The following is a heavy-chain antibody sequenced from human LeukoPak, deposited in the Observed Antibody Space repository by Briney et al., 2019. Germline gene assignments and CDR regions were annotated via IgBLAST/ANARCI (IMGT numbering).Heavy chain of an antibody. D-gene: IGHD3-22*01. CDR2: IYSGGTT. J-gene: IGHJ4*02. CDR1: GFTFDDYA. Sequence: PGGSLRLSCAASGFTFDDYAMHWVRQAPGKGLEWVSVIYSGGTTYYADSVKGRFTISRDISKNTLYLQMGSLRVEDTAVYYCARMLISSGYYVDSWGQGTLVTVSS. V-gene: IGHV3-53*01. CDR3: ARMLISSGYYVDS.